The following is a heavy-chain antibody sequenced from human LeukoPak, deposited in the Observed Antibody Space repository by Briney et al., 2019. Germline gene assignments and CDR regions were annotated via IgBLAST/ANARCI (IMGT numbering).Heavy chain of an antibody. Sequence: ASVKVSCKASGYTFTSYGISWVRQAPGQGLEWMGWVSAYNGNTNYAQKLQGRVRMTTDTSTSTAYMELRSLRSDDTAVYYCARDVRKEDYYYYGMDVWGQGTTVPVSS. CDR1: GYTFTSYG. J-gene: IGHJ6*02. CDR2: VSAYNGNT. V-gene: IGHV1-18*01. D-gene: IGHD2/OR15-2a*01. CDR3: ARDVRKEDYYYYGMDV.